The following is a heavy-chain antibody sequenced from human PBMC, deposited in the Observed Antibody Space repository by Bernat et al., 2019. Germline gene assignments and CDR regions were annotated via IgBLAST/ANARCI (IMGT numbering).Heavy chain of an antibody. CDR2: IRYDGSNK. CDR3: AKERMIGDYDY. Sequence: QVQLVESGGGVVQPGGSLRLSCAASGFTFSSYGMHWVRQAPGKGLEWVAFIRYDGSNKYYADSVKGRFTISRDNSKNTLYLQMNSLRAEDTAVYYCAKERMIGDYDYWGQGTLVTVSS. D-gene: IGHD3-22*01. J-gene: IGHJ4*02. CDR1: GFTFSSYG. V-gene: IGHV3-30*02.